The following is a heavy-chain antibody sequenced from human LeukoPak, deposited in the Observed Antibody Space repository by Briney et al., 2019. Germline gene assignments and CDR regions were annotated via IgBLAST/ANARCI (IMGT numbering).Heavy chain of an antibody. V-gene: IGHV3-21*01. CDR2: INSSSSYI. CDR3: ARELLGYCSSTSWYVGYGIDV. D-gene: IGHD2-2*01. Sequence: KPGGSLRLSCAASGFTFSSYSMNWVRQAPGKGLEWVSSINSSSSYIYYADSVKGRFTISRDNAKNSLYLQMNSLRADDTAVYYCARELLGYCSSTSWYVGYGIDVWGQGTTVTVSS. CDR1: GFTFSSYS. J-gene: IGHJ6*02.